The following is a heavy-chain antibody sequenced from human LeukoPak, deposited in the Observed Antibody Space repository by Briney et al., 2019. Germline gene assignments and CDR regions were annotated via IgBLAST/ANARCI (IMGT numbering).Heavy chain of an antibody. CDR2: IIPILGIA. CDR3: ARDRRGYGDYGYYFDY. CDR1: GYTFTNFG. Sequence: SVKVSCKASGYTFTNFGISWVRQAPGQGLEWMGRIIPILGIANYAQKFQGRVTITADKSTSTAYMELSSLRSEDTAVYYCARDRRGYGDYGYYFDYWGQGTLVTVSS. D-gene: IGHD4-17*01. V-gene: IGHV1-69*04. J-gene: IGHJ4*02.